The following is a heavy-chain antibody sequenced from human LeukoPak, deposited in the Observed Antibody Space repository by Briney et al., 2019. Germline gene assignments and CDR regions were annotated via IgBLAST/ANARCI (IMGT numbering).Heavy chain of an antibody. CDR3: AKALTSYYFDY. V-gene: IGHV3-30*18. CDR2: ISYDGNNK. CDR1: GFSFSRYG. J-gene: IGHJ4*02. D-gene: IGHD2-21*02. Sequence: GGSLRLSCAASGFSFSRYGLHWVRQAPGKGLEWVALISYDGNNKYCADSLKGRFTISRDNSKNTLYLQMNSLIPEDTAVYFCAKALTSYYFDYWGQGTLVTVSS.